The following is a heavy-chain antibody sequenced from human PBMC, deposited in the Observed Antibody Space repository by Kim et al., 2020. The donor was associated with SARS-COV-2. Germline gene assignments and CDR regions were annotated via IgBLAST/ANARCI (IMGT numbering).Heavy chain of an antibody. CDR1: GFTFSSYW. CDR2: VNSDGSST. CDR3: ASLSIRYLWDKFDY. Sequence: GGSLRLSCVASGFTFSSYWMHWVRQAPGKGLVWVSRVNSDGSSTSYADSVKGRFTISRDNARNTMYLQMNSLRAEDTAVYYCASLSIRYLWDKFDYWGQGTLLTFSS. D-gene: IGHD3-16*01. J-gene: IGHJ4*02. V-gene: IGHV3-74*01.